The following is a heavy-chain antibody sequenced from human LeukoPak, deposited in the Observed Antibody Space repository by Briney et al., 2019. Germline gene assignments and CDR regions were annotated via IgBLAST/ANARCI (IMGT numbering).Heavy chain of an antibody. CDR1: GFNFSSYG. J-gene: IGHJ4*02. CDR2: IKSDGSRT. V-gene: IGHV3-74*01. CDR3: ARDRGYTQDY. D-gene: IGHD5-12*01. Sequence: PGGSLRLSCAASGFNFSSYGMHWVRQAPGKGLVWVSHIKSDGSRTSYADSVKGRFTISRDNAKNTLYLQMNSLRAEDTAVYYCARDRGYTQDYWGQGTLVTVSS.